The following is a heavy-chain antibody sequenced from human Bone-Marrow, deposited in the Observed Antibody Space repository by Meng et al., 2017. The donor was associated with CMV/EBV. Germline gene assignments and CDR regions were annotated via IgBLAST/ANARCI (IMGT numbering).Heavy chain of an antibody. CDR1: GFPFSGYW. D-gene: IGHD2-15*01. CDR3: ARRVAATPHLNWFDP. Sequence: GESLKISCAASGFPFSGYWMHWVRQAPGKGLEWVAVISYDGSNKYYADSVKGRFTISRDNSKNTLYLQMNSLRAEDTAVYYCARRVAATPHLNWFDPWGQGTLVTVSS. V-gene: IGHV3-30-3*01. CDR2: ISYDGSNK. J-gene: IGHJ5*02.